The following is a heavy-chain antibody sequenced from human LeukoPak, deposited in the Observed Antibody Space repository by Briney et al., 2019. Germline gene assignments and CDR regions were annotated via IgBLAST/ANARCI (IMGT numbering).Heavy chain of an antibody. CDR3: ARDRGHVWFDY. J-gene: IGHJ5*01. CDR2: ISGSTTHM. CDR1: GFSFNLYS. V-gene: IGHV3-21*04. Sequence: GGSLRLSCAASGFSFNLYSINWVRQAPGKGLEWVSYISGSTTHMNYADSLKGRFTISRDNAKGSAYLQINSLRDDDTAIYYCARDRGHVWFDYWGRGTLVTVSS.